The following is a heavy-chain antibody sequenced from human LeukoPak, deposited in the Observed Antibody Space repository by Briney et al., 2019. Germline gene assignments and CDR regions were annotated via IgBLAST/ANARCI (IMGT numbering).Heavy chain of an antibody. J-gene: IGHJ3*02. CDR2: ITSSGSTI. V-gene: IGHV3-48*03. CDR3: AREGRYYGSGSHRDGFDI. Sequence: GGSLRLSCAASGFSFSNYEMNWVRQTPGKGLEWVSYITSSGSTIYYADSVKGRFTISRHNAKNSLYLQMNSLRAEDTAVYYCAREGRYYGSGSHRDGFDIWGQGTMVTVSS. D-gene: IGHD3-10*01. CDR1: GFSFSNYE.